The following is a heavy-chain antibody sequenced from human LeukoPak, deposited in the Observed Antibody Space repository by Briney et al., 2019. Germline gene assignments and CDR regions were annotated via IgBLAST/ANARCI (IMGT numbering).Heavy chain of an antibody. V-gene: IGHV1-18*01. CDR1: GYTFSDYD. CDR2: ISVYNGNT. CDR3: ARDYQRQLYLYYFDY. D-gene: IGHD2-2*01. J-gene: IGHJ4*02. Sequence: ASVKVSCKASGYTFSDYDITWVRQAPGQGLEWMGRISVYNGNTNYAQELQGRVTMTTDTSTSTAYMELSSLRSDDTAVYYCARDYQRQLYLYYFDYWGQGTLVTVSS.